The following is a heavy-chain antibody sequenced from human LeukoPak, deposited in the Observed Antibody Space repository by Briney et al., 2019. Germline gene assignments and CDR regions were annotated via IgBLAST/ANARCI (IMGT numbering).Heavy chain of an antibody. CDR3: ARRDSYVNFDY. CDR1: GGSFSGYY. D-gene: IGHD5-18*01. J-gene: IGHJ4*02. Sequence: SETLSLTCAVYGGSFSGYYWSWIRQPPGKGLEWIGEINHSGSTNYNPSLKSRVTISVDTSKNQFSLKLSSVTAADTAVYYCARRDSYVNFDYWGQGTLVTVSS. V-gene: IGHV4-34*01. CDR2: INHSGST.